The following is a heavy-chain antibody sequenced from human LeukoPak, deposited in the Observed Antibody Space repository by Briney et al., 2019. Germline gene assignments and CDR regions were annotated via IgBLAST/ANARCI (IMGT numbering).Heavy chain of an antibody. J-gene: IGHJ6*02. CDR3: ARDSGYDPLNYYGMDV. Sequence: SVKVSCKASGGTFSSYAIGWVRQAPGQGLEWMGRIIPILGIANYAQKFQGRVTITADKSTSTAYMELSSLRSEDTAVYYCARDSGYDPLNYYGMDVWGQGTTVTVSS. CDR1: GGTFSSYA. D-gene: IGHD5-12*01. CDR2: IIPILGIA. V-gene: IGHV1-69*04.